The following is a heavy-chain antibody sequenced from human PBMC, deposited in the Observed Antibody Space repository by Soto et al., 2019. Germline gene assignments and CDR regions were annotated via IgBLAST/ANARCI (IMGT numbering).Heavy chain of an antibody. CDR3: AKAPYSYGYY. J-gene: IGHJ4*02. Sequence: SLRLSCAASGFTFSSYGMHWVRQAPGKGLEWVAVISYDGSNKYYADSVKGRFTISRDNSKNTLYLQMNSLRAEDTAVYYCAKAPYSYGYYWGQGTLVTVSS. CDR1: GFTFSSYG. CDR2: ISYDGSNK. V-gene: IGHV3-30*18. D-gene: IGHD5-18*01.